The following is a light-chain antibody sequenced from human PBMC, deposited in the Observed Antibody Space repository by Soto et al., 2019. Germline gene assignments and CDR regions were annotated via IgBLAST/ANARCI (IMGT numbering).Light chain of an antibody. CDR3: SSYTSSSTPV. J-gene: IGLJ1*01. CDR1: SSDVGAYDY. V-gene: IGLV2-14*01. CDR2: EVS. Sequence: QSALTQPASVSGSPGQSIAISCTGTSSDVGAYDYVSWYQQHPDRAPRLVIYEVSNRPSGVSNRFSGSKSGNTASLTISGLQAEDEADYYCSSYTSSSTPVFGTGTKVTVL.